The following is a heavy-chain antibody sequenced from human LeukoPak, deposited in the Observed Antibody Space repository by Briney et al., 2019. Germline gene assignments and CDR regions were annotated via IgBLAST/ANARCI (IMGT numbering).Heavy chain of an antibody. CDR1: GYTFTSYG. J-gene: IGHJ4*02. Sequence: ASVKVSCKASGYTFTSYGISWVRQAPGQGLEWMGWISAYNGNTNYAQKLQGRVTMATDTSTSTAYMELRSLRSDDTAVYYCARDALGYCSGGSCYPNDYWGQGTLVTVSS. V-gene: IGHV1-18*01. CDR3: ARDALGYCSGGSCYPNDY. CDR2: ISAYNGNT. D-gene: IGHD2-15*01.